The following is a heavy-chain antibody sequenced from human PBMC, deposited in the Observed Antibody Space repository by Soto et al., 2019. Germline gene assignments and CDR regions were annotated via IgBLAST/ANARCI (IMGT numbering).Heavy chain of an antibody. J-gene: IGHJ3*02. CDR1: GFTFSSYS. V-gene: IGHV3-23*01. CDR2: ISGSGGGA. D-gene: IGHD3-22*01. Sequence: GGSLILSCAASGFTFSSYSMSWVRQAPGKGLEWVSGISGSGGGAAYADSVKGRFSISRDNSKNTLNLQMNSLRAEDTAAYYCAKGTRFSDSSVYPDAFDIWGQGTMVTVSS. CDR3: AKGTRFSDSSVYPDAFDI.